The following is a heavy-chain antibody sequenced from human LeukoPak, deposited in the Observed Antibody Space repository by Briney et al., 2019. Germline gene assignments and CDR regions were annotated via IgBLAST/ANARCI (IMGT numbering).Heavy chain of an antibody. J-gene: IGHJ4*02. CDR1: GGTFSSYA. CDR3: ARKGRNSSGWFPFDY. Sequence: SVKVSCKASGGTFSSYAISWVRQAPGQGLEWMGGIIPIFGTANYAQKFQGRVTITTDETTSTAYMEMSSLRSEDTAVCYCARKGRNSSGWFPFDYWGQGSLVTVSS. V-gene: IGHV1-69*05. CDR2: IIPIFGTA. D-gene: IGHD6-19*01.